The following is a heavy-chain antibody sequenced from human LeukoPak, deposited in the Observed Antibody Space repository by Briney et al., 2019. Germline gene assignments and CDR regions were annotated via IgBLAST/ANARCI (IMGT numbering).Heavy chain of an antibody. CDR2: IDDSGNT. J-gene: IGHJ4*02. CDR3: ARIYSSGYYQYCFDY. V-gene: IGHV4-59*01. CDR1: GGSIRSYF. Sequence: PSETLSLTCSVSGGSIRSYFWSWIRQPAGKGLEWIGYIDDSGNTNYNPSLKNRVTISVDRSKNQLSLNLRSVTAADTAVYYCARIYSSGYYQYCFDYWSQGILVTVSS. D-gene: IGHD3-22*01.